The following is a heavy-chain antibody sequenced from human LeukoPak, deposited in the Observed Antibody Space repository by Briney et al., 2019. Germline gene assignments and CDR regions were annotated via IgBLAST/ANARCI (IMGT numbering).Heavy chain of an antibody. CDR3: ARACHLVVVTAEGAFFDP. Sequence: ASVKVSCKTSGYRFTSYGIGWVRQAPGQGLEWVGWISIYNGKTYYAQSLQDRVTMTTDTSTNTVYMELRSLKSEDTAVYYCARACHLVVVTAEGAFFDPWAREPWSPSPQ. CDR2: ISIYNGKT. J-gene: IGHJ5*02. CDR1: GYRFTSYG. V-gene: IGHV1-18*01. D-gene: IGHD2-21*02.